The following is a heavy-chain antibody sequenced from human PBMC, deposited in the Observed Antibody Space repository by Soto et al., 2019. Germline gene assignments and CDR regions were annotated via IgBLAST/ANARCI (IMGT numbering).Heavy chain of an antibody. V-gene: IGHV1-69*01. D-gene: IGHD3-3*01. CDR2: ITPIAETT. CDR3: ARGVAPGQTADPYAFDI. CDR1: GGPFTRYA. J-gene: IGHJ3*02. Sequence: QAQLVQSGAEVRKPGSSVRVLCRASGGPFTRYAVSWVRQAPGQGLEWIGGITPIAETTNYAQKFRGRLSITADESTDTVHMELTRLTSDDTAVYFCARGVAPGQTADPYAFDIWGQGSRVTVSS.